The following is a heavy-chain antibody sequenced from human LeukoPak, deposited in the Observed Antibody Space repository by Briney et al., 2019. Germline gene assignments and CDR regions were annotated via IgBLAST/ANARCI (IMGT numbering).Heavy chain of an antibody. J-gene: IGHJ4*02. CDR2: ISGSGSTT. D-gene: IGHD2-21*02. CDR3: AKGVVVVTAMNYFDY. V-gene: IGHV3-23*01. Sequence: PGGSLRLSCAASGFSFSNSFMSWVRQAPGKGLEWVSGISGSGSTTNYADSVKGRFTISRDNPKNTLYLQMNTLRAEDTAIYYCAKGVVVVTAMNYFDYWGQGTLVTVSS. CDR1: GFSFSNSF.